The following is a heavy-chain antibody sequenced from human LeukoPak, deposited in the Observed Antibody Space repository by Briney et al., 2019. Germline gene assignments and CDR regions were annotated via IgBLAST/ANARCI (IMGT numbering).Heavy chain of an antibody. V-gene: IGHV3-73*01. CDR1: GFTFSGSA. CDR3: TRPTGREFYYDSSGALDEGDY. Sequence: PGGSLKLSCAASGFTFSGSAMHWVRQASGKGLEWVGRIRSKANSYATGYAASVKGRFTISRDDSKNTAYLQMNSLKTEDTAVYYCTRPTGREFYYDSSGALDEGDYWGQGTLVTVSS. D-gene: IGHD3-22*01. J-gene: IGHJ4*02. CDR2: IRSKANSYAT.